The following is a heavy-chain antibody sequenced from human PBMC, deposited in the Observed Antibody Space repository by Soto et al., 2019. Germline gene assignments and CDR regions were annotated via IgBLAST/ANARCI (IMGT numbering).Heavy chain of an antibody. V-gene: IGHV4-30-4*01. D-gene: IGHD3-22*01. CDR1: GGSISSGDYY. J-gene: IGHJ4*02. Sequence: SETLSLTCTVSGGSISSGDYYWSWIRQPPGKGLEWIGYIYYRGSTYYNPALKSRVTISVETSKNQFSLKLSSVTAADTAVYYCARDTNYYDSSGYYYAPDYWGQGTLVTVSS. CDR2: IYYRGST. CDR3: ARDTNYYDSSGYYYAPDY.